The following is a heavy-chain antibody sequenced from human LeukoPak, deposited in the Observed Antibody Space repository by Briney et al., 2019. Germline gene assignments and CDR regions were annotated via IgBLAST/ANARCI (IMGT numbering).Heavy chain of an antibody. D-gene: IGHD6-13*01. Sequence: ASVKVSCKASGYTFTGYYMHWVRQAPGPGHELKGWINPNSGGTNYAQKFQGRVTMTRDTSISTAYMELSRLRSDDTVVYYCAREGGSPIAAAGPHYYYYYYMDVWGKGTTVTVSS. CDR2: INPNSGGT. V-gene: IGHV1-2*02. CDR1: GYTFTGYY. J-gene: IGHJ6*03. CDR3: AREGGSPIAAAGPHYYYYYYMDV.